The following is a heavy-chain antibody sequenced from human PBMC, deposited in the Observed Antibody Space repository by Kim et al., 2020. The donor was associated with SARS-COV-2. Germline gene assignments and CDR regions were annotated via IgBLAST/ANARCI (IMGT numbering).Heavy chain of an antibody. V-gene: IGHV1-69*13. CDR1: GGTFSSYA. D-gene: IGHD3-10*01. J-gene: IGHJ4*02. CDR2: IIPIFGTA. Sequence: SVKVSCKASGGTFSSYAISWVRQAPGQGLEWMGGIIPIFGTANYAQKFQGRVTITADESTSTAYMELSSLRSEDTAVYYCARDAWFGELFLDYWGQGTLVTVSS. CDR3: ARDAWFGELFLDY.